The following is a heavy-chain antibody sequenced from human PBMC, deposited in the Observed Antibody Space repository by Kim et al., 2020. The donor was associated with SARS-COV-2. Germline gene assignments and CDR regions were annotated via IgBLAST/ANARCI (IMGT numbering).Heavy chain of an antibody. J-gene: IGHJ6*02. CDR3: AREETDSSSWYEPPDYYYYGMDV. Sequence: ASVKVSCKASGYTFTSYAMNWVRQAPGQGLEWMGWINTNTGNPTYAQGFTGRFVFSLDTSVSTAYLQISSLKAEDTAVYYCAREETDSSSWYEPPDYYYYGMDVWGQGTTVTVSS. V-gene: IGHV7-4-1*02. D-gene: IGHD6-13*01. CDR2: INTNTGNP. CDR1: GYTFTSYA.